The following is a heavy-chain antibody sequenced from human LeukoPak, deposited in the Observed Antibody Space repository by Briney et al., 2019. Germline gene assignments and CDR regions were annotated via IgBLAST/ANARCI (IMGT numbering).Heavy chain of an antibody. V-gene: IGHV1-18*01. CDR3: ARARRKFGGGDWIFDY. D-gene: IGHD2-21*01. CDR1: GYTFTSYG. CDR2: ISPYNGHT. Sequence: ASVKVSCKVSGYTFTSYGISWMRQAPGQGLEWMGWISPYNGHTNYAQPFQGRLTMTTDTSTSSGYMELRSLRSDDTAVYYCARARRKFGGGDWIFDYWGQGTLVTVSS. J-gene: IGHJ4*02.